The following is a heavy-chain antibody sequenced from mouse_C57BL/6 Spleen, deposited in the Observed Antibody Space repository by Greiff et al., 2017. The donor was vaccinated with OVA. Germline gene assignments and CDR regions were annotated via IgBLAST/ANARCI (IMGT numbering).Heavy chain of an antibody. Sequence: EVQLVESGGGLVKPGGSLKLSCAASGFTFSDYGMHWVRQAPEKGLELVAYISSGSSTIYYADTAQGRFPISRDNAKNTLFLQMTSLRSEDTAMYDCASGGSYGLADWGQGTLVTVSA. CDR3: ASGGSYGLAD. CDR2: ISSGSSTI. J-gene: IGHJ3*01. D-gene: IGHD1-1*02. V-gene: IGHV5-17*01. CDR1: GFTFSDYG.